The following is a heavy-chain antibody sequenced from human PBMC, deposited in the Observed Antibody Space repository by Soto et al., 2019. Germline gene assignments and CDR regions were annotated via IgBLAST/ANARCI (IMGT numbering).Heavy chain of an antibody. J-gene: IGHJ4*02. V-gene: IGHV3-33*01. Sequence: GESLKIACAASGFTFRSYGMHWVRQAPGKGLEWVAVIWYDGSNKYYADSVKGRFTISRDNSKNTLYLQMNSLRAEDTTVYYCARDMRGNDYWGQGTLVTVSS. D-gene: IGHD3-10*01. CDR3: ARDMRGNDY. CDR1: GFTFRSYG. CDR2: IWYDGSNK.